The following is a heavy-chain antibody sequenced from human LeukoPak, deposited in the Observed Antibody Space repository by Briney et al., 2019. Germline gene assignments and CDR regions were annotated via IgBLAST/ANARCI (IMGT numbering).Heavy chain of an antibody. CDR3: AKVPGSYSQDAFDI. CDR1: GFTFSNHD. V-gene: IGHV3-23*01. Sequence: GGSLRLFCAASGFTFSNHDMNWVRQAPGKGLEWVSIISGSGATTFYTDSVKGRFTIPRDNSKNTVFLQMNSLRAEDTAVYYCAKVPGSYSQDAFDIWGQGTMVTVSS. CDR2: ISGSGATT. J-gene: IGHJ3*02. D-gene: IGHD1-26*01.